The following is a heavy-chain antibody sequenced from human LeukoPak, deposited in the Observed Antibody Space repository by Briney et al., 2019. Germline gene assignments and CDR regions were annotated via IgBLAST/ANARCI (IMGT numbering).Heavy chain of an antibody. J-gene: IGHJ3*02. D-gene: IGHD2-2*01. V-gene: IGHV3-7*01. Sequence: PGGSLRLSCVGSGSTFNGHWLTWVRRAPGRGLEWVASIKEDGRQTHYVDSVKGRFIISRDNSKKSLYLQMNSLRIEDTAVYYCARIRVPAAMTPQEAFDIWGQGTMVTVSS. CDR3: ARIRVPAAMTPQEAFDI. CDR1: GSTFNGHW. CDR2: IKEDGRQT.